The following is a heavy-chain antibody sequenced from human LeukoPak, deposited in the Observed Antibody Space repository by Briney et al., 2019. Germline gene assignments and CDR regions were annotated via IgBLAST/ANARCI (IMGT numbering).Heavy chain of an antibody. Sequence: GASVKVSCKASGYTFTSYDIIWVRQASGQGLEWMGWMNPNSGHTGYAQKFQGRVTMTRTTSISTAYMEPTSLTSEDSAVYYCARSIVGVRKRNDYWGQGTLVTVSS. D-gene: IGHD1-26*01. CDR3: ARSIVGVRKRNDY. V-gene: IGHV1-8*01. CDR1: GYTFTSYD. CDR2: MNPNSGHT. J-gene: IGHJ4*02.